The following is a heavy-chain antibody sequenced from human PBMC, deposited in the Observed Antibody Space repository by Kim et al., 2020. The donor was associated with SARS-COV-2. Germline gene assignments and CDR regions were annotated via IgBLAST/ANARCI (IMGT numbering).Heavy chain of an antibody. V-gene: IGHV5-10-1*01. CDR1: GYSFTSYW. D-gene: IGHD3-22*01. CDR3: ARPTYYYDSSGYNTDAFDI. CDR2: IDPSDSYT. Sequence: GESLKISCKGSGYSFTSYWISWVRQMPGKGLEWMGRIDPSDSYTNYSPSFQGHVTISADKSISTAYLQWSSLKASDTAMYYCARPTYYYDSSGYNTDAFDIWGQGTMVTVSS. J-gene: IGHJ3*02.